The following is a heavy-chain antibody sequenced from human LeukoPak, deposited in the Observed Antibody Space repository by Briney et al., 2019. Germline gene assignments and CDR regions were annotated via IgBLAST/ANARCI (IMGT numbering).Heavy chain of an antibody. V-gene: IGHV1-46*01. CDR2: INPSGSSA. J-gene: IGHJ5*02. CDR3: ARDNSVGETAWWFDP. Sequence: ASVKVSCKASGYMFTDNAMNWVRQAPGQGLEWMGFINPSGSSAAYAQKFQGRLTMTRDMFTSTDYMELTSLTSDDTAVYYCARDNSVGETAWWFDPWGQGTLVTVSS. CDR1: GYMFTDNA. D-gene: IGHD1-26*01.